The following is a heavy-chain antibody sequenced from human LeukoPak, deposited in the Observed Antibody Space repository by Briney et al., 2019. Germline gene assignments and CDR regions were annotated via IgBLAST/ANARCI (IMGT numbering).Heavy chain of an antibody. CDR3: ARGSFTVTNYYYYYYMDV. D-gene: IGHD4-11*01. CDR1: GASISSGDYL. J-gene: IGHJ6*03. Sequence: SETLSLTCTVSGASISSGDYLWSWIRQPPGMGLEWIGNIYYSGSTNYNASLKSRVTISIDTSKNQFSLKLSSVTAADTAVYYCARGSFTVTNYYYYYYMDVWGKGTTVTVSS. CDR2: IYYSGST. V-gene: IGHV4-30-4*02.